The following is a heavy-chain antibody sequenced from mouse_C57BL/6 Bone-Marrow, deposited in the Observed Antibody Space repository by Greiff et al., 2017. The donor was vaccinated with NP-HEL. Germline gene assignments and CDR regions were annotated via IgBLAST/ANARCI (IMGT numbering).Heavy chain of an antibody. CDR2: IRLKSDNYAT. CDR1: GFTFSNYW. V-gene: IGHV6-3*01. D-gene: IGHD2-5*01. Sequence: VHLVESGGGLVQPGGSMKLSYVASGFTFSNYWMNWVRQSPEKGLEWVAQIRLKSDNYATHYAESVKGRFTISRDDSKSRVYLQMNNLRAEDTGIYYCTYSNYGIFAYWGQGTLVTVSA. J-gene: IGHJ3*01. CDR3: TYSNYGIFAY.